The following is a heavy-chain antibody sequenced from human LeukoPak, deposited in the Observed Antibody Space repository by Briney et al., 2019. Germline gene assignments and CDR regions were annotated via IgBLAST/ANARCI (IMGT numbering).Heavy chain of an antibody. CDR3: ARDVDWAGGYDCCYFDY. D-gene: IGHD5-12*01. CDR2: IYTSGST. V-gene: IGHV4-4*07. Sequence: KPSETLSLTCTVSGGSISSYYWCWIRQPAGKGLEWIGRIYTSGSTNYNPSLKSRVTMSVDTSKNQFSLKLSSVTAADTAVYYCARDVDWAGGYDCCYFDYWGQGTLVTVSS. J-gene: IGHJ4*02. CDR1: GGSISSYY.